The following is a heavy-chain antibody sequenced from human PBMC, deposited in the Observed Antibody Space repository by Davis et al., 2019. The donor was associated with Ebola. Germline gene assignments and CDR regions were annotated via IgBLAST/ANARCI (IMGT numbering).Heavy chain of an antibody. Sequence: GESLKISCQGSGYNFNNYWIGWVRQMPGKGLEWMGIIYPGDSDTRYSPSFQGQVTISADTSISTAYLQWSSLKASDTAMYYCARSSIAARLGAFDIWGQGTMVTVSS. CDR2: IYPGDSDT. J-gene: IGHJ3*02. D-gene: IGHD6-6*01. CDR1: GYNFNNYW. CDR3: ARSSIAARLGAFDI. V-gene: IGHV5-51*01.